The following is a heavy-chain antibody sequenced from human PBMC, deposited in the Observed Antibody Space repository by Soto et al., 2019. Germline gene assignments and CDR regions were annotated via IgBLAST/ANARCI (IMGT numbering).Heavy chain of an antibody. CDR3: ARGRVRSSSGVSWFDP. CDR2: INPSGGST. J-gene: IGHJ5*02. CDR1: GYSFTSYY. Sequence: QVQLVQSGAEVKKPGASVKVSCKASGYSFTSYYMHWVRQAPGQGLEWMGIINPSGGSTNYTQKFQGSVTMTRDTYTSTVYMELSSLRFEDTAVYYCARGRVRSSSGVSWFDPWGQGTLVTVSS. V-gene: IGHV1-46*01. D-gene: IGHD6-6*01.